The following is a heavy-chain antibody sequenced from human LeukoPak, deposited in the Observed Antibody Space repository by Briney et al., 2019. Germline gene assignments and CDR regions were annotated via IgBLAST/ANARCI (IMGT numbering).Heavy chain of an antibody. D-gene: IGHD4-17*01. CDR2: IYYSGST. CDR3: ARLPTVFYAFDI. Sequence: SETLSLTCTVSGGSISSGGYYWSWIRQHPGKGLEWIGYIYYSGSTYYNPSLKSRVTISVDTSKNQFSLKLSSVTAADTAVYYCARLPTVFYAFDIWGQGTMVTVSS. V-gene: IGHV4-31*03. J-gene: IGHJ3*02. CDR1: GGSISSGGYY.